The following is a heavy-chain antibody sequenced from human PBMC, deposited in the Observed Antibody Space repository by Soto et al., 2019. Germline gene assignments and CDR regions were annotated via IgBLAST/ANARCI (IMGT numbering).Heavy chain of an antibody. CDR2: IIPIFGTA. Sequence: SVKVSCKASGGTFSSYAISWVRQAPGQGLEWMGGIIPIFGTANYAQKFQGRVTITADKSTSTAYMELSSLRSEDTAVYYCARASLGLVVPAAIPLDYLGQGALVTVSS. CDR3: ARASLGLVVPAAIPLDY. J-gene: IGHJ4*02. V-gene: IGHV1-69*06. CDR1: GGTFSSYA. D-gene: IGHD2-2*01.